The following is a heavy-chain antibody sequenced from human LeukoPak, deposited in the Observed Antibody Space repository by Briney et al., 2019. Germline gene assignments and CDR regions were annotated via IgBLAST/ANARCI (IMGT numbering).Heavy chain of an antibody. Sequence: ASVKVSCKAFGYTFTDYYIHWVRQAPGQGLEWMGWINPYSGGTSYAQNFQGRVTMTRDTSINTVYMELSRLRSDDTAIFYCARGKVLAQDAFDIWGQGTVVTVSS. D-gene: IGHD4/OR15-4a*01. CDR3: ARGKVLAQDAFDI. V-gene: IGHV1-2*02. J-gene: IGHJ3*02. CDR1: GYTFTDYY. CDR2: INPYSGGT.